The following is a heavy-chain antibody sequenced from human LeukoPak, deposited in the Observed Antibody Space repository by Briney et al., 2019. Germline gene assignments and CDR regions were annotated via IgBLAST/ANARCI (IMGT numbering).Heavy chain of an antibody. Sequence: SETLSLTCAVYGGSFSGYYWSWIRQPPGKGLEWIGEINHSGSTNYNPSLKSRVTISVDTSKNQFSLKLSSVTAADTAVYYCARAKYYDSGGYYYVEHAFDIWGQGTMVTVSS. CDR2: INHSGST. CDR3: ARAKYYDSGGYYYVEHAFDI. J-gene: IGHJ3*02. CDR1: GGSFSGYY. V-gene: IGHV4-34*01. D-gene: IGHD3-22*01.